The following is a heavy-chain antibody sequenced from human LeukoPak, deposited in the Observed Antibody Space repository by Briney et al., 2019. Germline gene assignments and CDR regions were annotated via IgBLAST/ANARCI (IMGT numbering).Heavy chain of an antibody. J-gene: IGHJ3*02. CDR3: VKWELLEDAFDS. CDR2: VYPEDGET. CDR1: GYTFTDYY. Sequence: ASVKVSCKVSGYTFTDYYMHWVQQAPGKGLEWMGLVYPEDGETIYAEKFQGRVTITADTSTDTAYMELSSLRSEDAAVYYCVKWELLEDAFDSWGQAAMLTVSS. D-gene: IGHD1-26*01. V-gene: IGHV1-69-2*01.